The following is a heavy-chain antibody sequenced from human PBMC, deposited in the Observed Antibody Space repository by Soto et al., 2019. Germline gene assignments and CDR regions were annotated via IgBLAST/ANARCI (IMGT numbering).Heavy chain of an antibody. CDR2: IYHSGST. CDR3: ARDSSSWRYGMDV. Sequence: SETLSLTCAVSGGSISSGGYSWSWIRQPPGKGLEWIGYIYHSGSTYYNPSLKSRVTISVDRSKNQFSLKLSSVTAADTAVYYCARDSSSWRYGMDVWGQGTTVTVSS. J-gene: IGHJ6*02. D-gene: IGHD6-13*01. V-gene: IGHV4-30-2*01. CDR1: GGSISSGGYS.